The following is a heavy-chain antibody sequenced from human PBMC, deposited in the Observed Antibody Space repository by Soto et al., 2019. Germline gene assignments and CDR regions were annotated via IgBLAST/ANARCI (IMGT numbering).Heavy chain of an antibody. CDR1: GGSISSGGYS. J-gene: IGHJ3*02. Sequence: SETLSLTCAVSGGSISSGGYSWSWIRQPPGKGLEWIGYIYHSGSTYYNPSLKSRVTISVDTSKNQFSLKLSSVTAADTAVYYCARVWGGAFDIWGQGTMVTVSS. D-gene: IGHD3-10*01. CDR3: ARVWGGAFDI. CDR2: IYHSGST. V-gene: IGHV4-30-2*01.